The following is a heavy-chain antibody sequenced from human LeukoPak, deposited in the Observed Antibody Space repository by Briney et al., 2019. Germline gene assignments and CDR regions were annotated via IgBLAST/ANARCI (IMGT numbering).Heavy chain of an antibody. J-gene: IGHJ4*02. D-gene: IGHD1-26*01. CDR3: ARGAGKYSGSSDFDY. CDR2: ISGSGGST. Sequence: GGSLRLSCAASGFTFSSYAMSWVRQAPGKGLEWVSAISGSGGSTYYADSVKGRFTISRDNSKNTLYLQMNSLRVEDTAVYYCARGAGKYSGSSDFDYWGQGTLVTVSS. V-gene: IGHV3-23*01. CDR1: GFTFSSYA.